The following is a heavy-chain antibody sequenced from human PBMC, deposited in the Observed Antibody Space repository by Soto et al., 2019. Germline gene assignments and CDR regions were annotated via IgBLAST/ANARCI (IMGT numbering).Heavy chain of an antibody. CDR3: ARDDLPFSLGGAFDI. J-gene: IGHJ3*02. D-gene: IGHD3-10*01. V-gene: IGHV4-4*02. CDR2: IYHSGST. CDR1: GGSISSSNW. Sequence: SETLSLTCAVSGGSISSSNWWSWVRQPPGKGLEWIGEIYHSGSTNYNPSLKSRVTISVDKSKNQFSLKLSSVTAADTAVYYCARDDLPFSLGGAFDIWGQGTMVTVSS.